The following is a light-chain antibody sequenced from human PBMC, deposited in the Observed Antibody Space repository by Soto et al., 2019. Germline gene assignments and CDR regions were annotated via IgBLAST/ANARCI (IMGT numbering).Light chain of an antibody. V-gene: IGKV1-39*01. CDR1: RNSGTF. CDR3: QQSLSTPPT. CDR2: AAS. Sequence: DIQMTQSPSSLSSSLGDIVTIIFLASRNSGTFLNWYQQKPGKAPKLLIFAASNLQSGVPSRFSGSGSGTDFTFTISSLQPEDFATYYCQQSLSTPPTFGQGTKVDI. J-gene: IGKJ1*01.